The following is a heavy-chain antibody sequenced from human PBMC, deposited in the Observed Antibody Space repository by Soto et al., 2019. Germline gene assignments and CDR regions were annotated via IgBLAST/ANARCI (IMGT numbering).Heavy chain of an antibody. V-gene: IGHV1-8*01. J-gene: IGHJ5*02. CDR3: ARNGYSSSWVWFDP. CDR1: GYTFTSYD. CDR2: MNPNSGNT. Sequence: QVQLVQSGAEVKKPGASVKVSCKASGYTFTSYDINWVRQATGQGLEWMGWMNPNSGNTGYAQKFQGRVTMTRNTSISTAYMELSRLRSEDTAVYECARNGYSSSWVWFDPWGQGTLVTVSS. D-gene: IGHD6-13*01.